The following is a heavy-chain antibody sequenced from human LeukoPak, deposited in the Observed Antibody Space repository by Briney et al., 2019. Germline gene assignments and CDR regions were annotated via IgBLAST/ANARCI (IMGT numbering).Heavy chain of an antibody. D-gene: IGHD3-9*01. V-gene: IGHV3-66*04. CDR3: ARLMGVLTGYAVDY. J-gene: IGHJ4*02. CDR1: GFTVSSNY. CDR2: IYSGGST. Sequence: GGSLRLSCAASGFTVSSNYMSWVRQAPGKGLEWVSVIYSGGSTYYADSVKGRFTISRDNSKNTLYLQMNSLRAEDTAVYYCARLMGVLTGYAVDYWGQGTLVTVSS.